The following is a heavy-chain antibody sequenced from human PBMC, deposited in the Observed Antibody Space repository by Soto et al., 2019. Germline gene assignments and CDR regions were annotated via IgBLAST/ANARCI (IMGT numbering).Heavy chain of an antibody. CDR2: IYYSGST. CDR1: SGLISTYY. CDR3: ARSDGRY. V-gene: IGHV4-59*01. Sequence: AETLSLICTDASGLISTYYWSWIRQPPGKGLEWIGYIYYSGSTNYNPSLKSRVTISVDTSKNQFSLKLSSVTAADTAVYYCARSDGRYWGQGTLVTVSS. J-gene: IGHJ4*02.